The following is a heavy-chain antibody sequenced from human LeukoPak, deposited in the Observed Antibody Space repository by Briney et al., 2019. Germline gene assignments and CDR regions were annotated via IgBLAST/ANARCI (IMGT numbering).Heavy chain of an antibody. J-gene: IGHJ5*02. CDR1: GGSISSYY. CDR2: TYYSGST. D-gene: IGHD4-17*01. Sequence: KPSETLSLTCTVSGGSISSYYWSWIRQPPGKGLEWIGYTYYSGSTNYNPSLKSRVTISVATSKNQFSLKLSSVTAADTAVYYCARGDYGDMNWFDPWGQGTLVTVPS. V-gene: IGHV4-59*01. CDR3: ARGDYGDMNWFDP.